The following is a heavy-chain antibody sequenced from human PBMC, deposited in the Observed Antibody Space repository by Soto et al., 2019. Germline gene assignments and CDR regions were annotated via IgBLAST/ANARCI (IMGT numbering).Heavy chain of an antibody. V-gene: IGHV4-39*01. CDR3: ARTPLLRYFDWLPRISYGMDV. D-gene: IGHD3-9*01. CDR2: IYYSGST. Sequence: PSETLSLTCTVSGGSISSSSYYWGWIRQPPGKGLECIGGIYYSGSTYYNPSLKSRVTISVDTSKNEFSLKLSSVTAADTAVYYCARTPLLRYFDWLPRISYGMDVWGQGTTVTVSS. CDR1: GGSISSSSYY. J-gene: IGHJ6*02.